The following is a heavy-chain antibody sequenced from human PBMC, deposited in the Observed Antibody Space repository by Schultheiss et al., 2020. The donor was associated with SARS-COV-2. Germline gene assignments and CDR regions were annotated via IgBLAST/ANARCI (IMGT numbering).Heavy chain of an antibody. V-gene: IGHV4-31*03. Sequence: TLSLTCTVSGGSISSGGYYWSWIRQHPGKGLEWIGYIYYSGSTYYNPSLKSRVTISVDTSKNQFSLKLSSVTAADTAVYYCARDFVRYYFDYWGQGTLVTVSS. CDR1: GGSISSGGYY. CDR3: ARDFVRYYFDY. J-gene: IGHJ4*02. CDR2: IYYSGST.